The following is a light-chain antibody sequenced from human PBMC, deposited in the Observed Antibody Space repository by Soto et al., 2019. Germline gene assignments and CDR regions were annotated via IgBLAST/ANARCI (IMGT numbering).Light chain of an antibody. CDR1: QSVSSW. Sequence: DIQMTQSPSTLSASVGDRVTITCRASQSVSSWLAWYQQIPGKAPKLLIYKASILESGVPLRISGSGSGTEFTLNIDSLQPDDFATYYCQQYESSFRTFGQGTKVEIK. J-gene: IGKJ1*01. V-gene: IGKV1-5*03. CDR2: KAS. CDR3: QQYESSFRT.